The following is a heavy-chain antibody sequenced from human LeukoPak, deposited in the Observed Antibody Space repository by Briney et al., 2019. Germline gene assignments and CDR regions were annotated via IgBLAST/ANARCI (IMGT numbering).Heavy chain of an antibody. CDR3: ARAHYDSSGASSDY. J-gene: IGHJ4*02. CDR1: GGSFSGYY. Sequence: SETLSLTCAVYGGSFSGYYWSWIRQPPGKGLEWIGEINHSGSTNYNPSLKSRVTISVDTSKNQFSLKLSSVTAADTAVYYCARAHYDSSGASSDYWGQGTLVTVSS. D-gene: IGHD3-22*01. CDR2: INHSGST. V-gene: IGHV4-34*01.